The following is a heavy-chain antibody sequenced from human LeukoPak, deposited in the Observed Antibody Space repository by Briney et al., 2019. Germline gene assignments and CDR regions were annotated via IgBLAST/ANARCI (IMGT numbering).Heavy chain of an antibody. Sequence: GGSLRLSCAGSGFTFSNSWMGWVRQAPGKGLGWVANVRHIGGETYYVDSVKGRFTISRDNSKNTLYLQMNSLRAEDTAVYYCARDNLWFGELSHWGQGTLVTVSS. V-gene: IGHV3-7*01. J-gene: IGHJ4*02. CDR1: GFTFSNSW. CDR3: ARDNLWFGELSH. D-gene: IGHD3-10*01. CDR2: VRHIGGET.